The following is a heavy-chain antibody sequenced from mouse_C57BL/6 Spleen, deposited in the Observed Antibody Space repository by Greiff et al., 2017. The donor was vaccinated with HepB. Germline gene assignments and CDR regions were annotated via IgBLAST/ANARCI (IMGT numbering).Heavy chain of an antibody. CDR1: GYTFTSYW. J-gene: IGHJ2*01. D-gene: IGHD2-3*01. V-gene: IGHV1-64*01. CDR2: IHPNSGST. Sequence: VQLQQSGAELVKPGASVKLSCKASGYTFTSYWMHWVKQRPGQGLEWIGMIHPNSGSTNNNEKFKSKATLTVDKSSSTAYMQLSSLTSEDSAVYYCATYDYFDYWGQGTTLTVSS. CDR3: ATYDYFDY.